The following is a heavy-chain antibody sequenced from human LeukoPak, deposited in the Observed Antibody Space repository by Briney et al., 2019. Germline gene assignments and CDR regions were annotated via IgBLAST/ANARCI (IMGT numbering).Heavy chain of an antibody. CDR2: ISPSGDRT. D-gene: IGHD3-22*01. CDR3: AIMHGYYDGSGFWVQ. J-gene: IGHJ4*02. V-gene: IGHV3-23*01. CDR1: GFTFSSCA. Sequence: SGGSLRLSCAASGFTFSSCAMSWVRQAPGKGLEWVSFISPSGDRTSNADSVEGRFTISRDNTRNTLYLQMNSLRDEDTGVYYCAIMHGYYDGSGFWVQWGQGTLVTVSS.